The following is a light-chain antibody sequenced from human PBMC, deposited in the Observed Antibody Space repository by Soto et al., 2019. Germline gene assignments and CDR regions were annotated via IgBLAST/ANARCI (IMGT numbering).Light chain of an antibody. CDR2: XTS. V-gene: IGKV3-20*01. CDR3: QQYGSSIT. J-gene: IGKJ5*01. CDR1: QIVPRRY. Sequence: DIVMTQSPDALAVALGERGDXSCRTSQIVPRRYLAWYKQXPGQAPXXXYDXTSSRATVIPDMFSGSGCGTDFTLTISRLEAEDVEVFYCQQYGSSITFGQGTRLEIK.